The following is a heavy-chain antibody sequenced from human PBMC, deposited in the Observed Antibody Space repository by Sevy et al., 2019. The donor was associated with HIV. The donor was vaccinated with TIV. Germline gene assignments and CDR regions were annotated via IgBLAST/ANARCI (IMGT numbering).Heavy chain of an antibody. V-gene: IGHV4-59*01. D-gene: IGHD1-1*01. J-gene: IGHJ4*02. CDR2: IYFTGNI. Sequence: SETLSLTCSVSGGSISSYFWTWVRQSPGKGLEWIGNIYFTGNIDYSPYLKRQVTLSLDTSKSQFSLTLKSVTAADTAIYFCARDSTTRPRVLDYWGQGTLVTVSS. CDR3: ARDSTTRPRVLDY. CDR1: GGSISSYF.